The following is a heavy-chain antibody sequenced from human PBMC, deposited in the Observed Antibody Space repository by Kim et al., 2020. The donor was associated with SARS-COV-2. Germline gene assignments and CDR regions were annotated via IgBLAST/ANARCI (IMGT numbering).Heavy chain of an antibody. CDR3: ARKKRVRGVCDAFDI. D-gene: IGHD3-10*01. V-gene: IGHV1-18*01. Sequence: QKLQGRVTMTTDTSTSTAYKELRSLRSDDTAVYYCARKKRVRGVCDAFDIWGQGTMVTVSS. J-gene: IGHJ3*02.